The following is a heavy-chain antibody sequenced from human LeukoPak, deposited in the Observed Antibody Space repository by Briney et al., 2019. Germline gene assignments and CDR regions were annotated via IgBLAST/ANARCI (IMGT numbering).Heavy chain of an antibody. CDR3: ARNKANDYGDDPYFDY. CDR1: GYTFTSYG. V-gene: IGHV1-69*06. Sequence: GASVKVSCKASGYTFTSYGISWVRQAPGQGLEWMGGIIPIFGTANYAQKFQGRVTITADKSTSTAYMELSSLRSEDTAVYYCARNKANDYGDDPYFDYWGQGTLVTVSS. D-gene: IGHD4-17*01. CDR2: IIPIFGTA. J-gene: IGHJ4*02.